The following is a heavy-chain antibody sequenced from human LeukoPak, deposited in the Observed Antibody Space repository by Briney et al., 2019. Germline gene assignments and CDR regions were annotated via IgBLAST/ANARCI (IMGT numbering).Heavy chain of an antibody. V-gene: IGHV4-30-4*01. CDR3: ARGIGAAAGTWFWFDP. J-gene: IGHJ5*02. CDR1: GGSISSGDYY. Sequence: SQTLSLTCTVPGGSISSGDYYWSWFRQPPGKGLDWTGLIYYSGSTYYNPSLKSRVTISVDTSKTQFSLKRSSVTAADTAVYYCARGIGAAAGTWFWFDPWGQGTLVTVSS. CDR2: IYYSGST. D-gene: IGHD6-13*01.